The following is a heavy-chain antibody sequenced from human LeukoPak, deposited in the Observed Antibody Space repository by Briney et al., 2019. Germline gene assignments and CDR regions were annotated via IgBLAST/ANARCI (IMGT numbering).Heavy chain of an antibody. CDR3: ARAGGYCGRISCPYYFDY. CDR2: VTAFNENT. V-gene: IGHV1-18*01. J-gene: IGHJ4*02. CDR1: GFALTTYN. D-gene: IGHD2-15*01. Sequence: ASVKVSCKASGFALTTYNIVWLRQAPGQGLEWVGWVTAFNENTHYSRKVQGRVTMTRDRSTDTAYMELSSLRSEDTAVYYCARAGGYCGRISCPYYFDYWGQGSLVTVSS.